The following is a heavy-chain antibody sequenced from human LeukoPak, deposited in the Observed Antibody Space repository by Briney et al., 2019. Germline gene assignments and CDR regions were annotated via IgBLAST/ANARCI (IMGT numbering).Heavy chain of an antibody. J-gene: IGHJ4*02. CDR3: ASNDIGAAGKGGYFDY. CDR1: GYTFTGYY. Sequence: ASVKVSCKASGYTFTGYYMHWLRQAPGQGLEWMGWINPNSGGTNYAQKFQGRVTITTDESTSTAYMELSSQRSEDTAVYYCASNDIGAAGKGGYFDYWGQGTLVTVSS. V-gene: IGHV1-2*02. CDR2: INPNSGGT. D-gene: IGHD6-13*01.